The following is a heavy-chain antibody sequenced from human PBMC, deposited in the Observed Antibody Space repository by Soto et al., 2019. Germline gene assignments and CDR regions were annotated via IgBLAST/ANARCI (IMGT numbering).Heavy chain of an antibody. J-gene: IGHJ5*02. CDR1: GASISTSRYY. CDR2: INYSGST. Sequence: QLQLQESGPGLVKTSQTLSLTCTVSGASISTSRYYWSWIRQPPGKGLEWIGSINYSGSTHYNPSLESRLSLSVVTSKNLSALRVASVTAAGAAPYYCSRRAPEGFDPWGQGTLVTVSS. CDR3: SRRAPEGFDP. V-gene: IGHV4-39*01.